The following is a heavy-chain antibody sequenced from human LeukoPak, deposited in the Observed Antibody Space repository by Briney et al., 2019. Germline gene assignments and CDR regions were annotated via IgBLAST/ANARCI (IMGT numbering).Heavy chain of an antibody. V-gene: IGHV3-23*01. CDR3: ARRYYYDSSGYPPWDY. CDR1: DFSFTTYA. CDR2: ISGGDPTT. D-gene: IGHD3-22*01. J-gene: IGHJ4*02. Sequence: GGSLRLSCAASDFSFTTYAMSWVRQAPGKGLEWVSSISGGDPTTYYADSVKGRFTISRDNAKNSLYLQMNSLRAEDTAVYYCARRYYYDSSGYPPWDYWGQGTLVTVSS.